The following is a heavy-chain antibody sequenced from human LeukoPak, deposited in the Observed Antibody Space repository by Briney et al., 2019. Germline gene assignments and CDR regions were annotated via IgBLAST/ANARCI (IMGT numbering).Heavy chain of an antibody. V-gene: IGHV1-18*01. CDR1: GYTFTSYG. CDR2: ISAYNGNT. CDR3: ASSYGSGSYYIDY. Sequence: GASVKVSFKASGYTFTSYGISWVRQAPGQGLEWMGWISAYNGNTNYAQKFQGRVTMTRNTSISTAYMELSSLRSEDTAVYYCASSYGSGSYYIDYWGQGTLVTVSS. D-gene: IGHD3-10*01. J-gene: IGHJ4*02.